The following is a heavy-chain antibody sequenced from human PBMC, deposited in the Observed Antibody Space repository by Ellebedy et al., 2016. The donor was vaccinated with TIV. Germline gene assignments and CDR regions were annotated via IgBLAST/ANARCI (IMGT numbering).Heavy chain of an antibody. J-gene: IGHJ4*02. D-gene: IGHD3-16*02. V-gene: IGHV4-4*07. Sequence: SETLSLTXTVSGGSISSYYWSWIRQPAGKGLEWIGRIYTSGSTNYNPSLKSRVTISVDTSKNQFSLRLTSLTAADTAVYYCARRSSVTPDTGIDSWGQGTRVTVSS. CDR1: GGSISSYY. CDR3: ARRSSVTPDTGIDS. CDR2: IYTSGST.